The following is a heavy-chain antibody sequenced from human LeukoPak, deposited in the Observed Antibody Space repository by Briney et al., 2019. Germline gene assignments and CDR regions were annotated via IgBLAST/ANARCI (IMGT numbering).Heavy chain of an antibody. J-gene: IGHJ4*02. D-gene: IGHD6-13*01. CDR1: GFPFSSYT. CDR3: ARRSHASPAGYSPFFDS. Sequence: GGSLRLSCAGSGFPFSSYTINWVRQGPGKGMEWASTITHSGATYYADSVKGRFTISRDNSKNTVFLQMNSLRAEDTALYFCARRSHASPAGYSPFFDSWGQGTLVTVSS. CDR2: ITHSGAT. V-gene: IGHV3-23*01.